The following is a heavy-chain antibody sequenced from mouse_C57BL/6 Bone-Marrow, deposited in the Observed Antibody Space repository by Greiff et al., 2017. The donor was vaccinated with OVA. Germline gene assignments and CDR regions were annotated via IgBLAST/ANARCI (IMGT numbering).Heavy chain of an antibody. CDR2: IRNKANGYTT. J-gene: IGHJ3*01. CDR1: GFTFTDYY. D-gene: IGHD6-1*01. CDR3: ARYEAAYPFAY. V-gene: IGHV7-3*01. Sequence: EVHLVESGGGLVQPGGSLSLSCAASGFTFTDYYMSWVRQPPGKALEWLGFIRNKANGYTTEYSASVKGRFTISRDNSQSILYLQMNALRAEDSATYYCARYEAAYPFAYWGQGTLVTVSA.